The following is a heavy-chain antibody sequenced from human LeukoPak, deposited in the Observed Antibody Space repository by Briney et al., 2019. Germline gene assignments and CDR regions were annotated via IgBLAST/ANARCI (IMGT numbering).Heavy chain of an antibody. J-gene: IGHJ5*02. CDR2: INPNSGGT. CDR1: GYTFTGYY. D-gene: IGHD3-22*01. CDR3: AREANYDSSGYYLNWFDP. V-gene: IGHV1-2*02. Sequence: ASVKVSCKASGYTFTGYYMHWVRQAPGQGLEWMGWINPNSGGTNYAQKFQGRVTMTRDTSISTAYMELSRLRSDDTAVYYCAREANYDSSGYYLNWFDPWGQGTLVTVSS.